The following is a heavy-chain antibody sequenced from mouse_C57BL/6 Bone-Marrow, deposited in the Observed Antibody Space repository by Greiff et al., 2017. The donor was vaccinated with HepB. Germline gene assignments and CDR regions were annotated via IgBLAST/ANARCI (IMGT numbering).Heavy chain of an antibody. D-gene: IGHD2-9*01. J-gene: IGHJ2*01. V-gene: IGHV14-3*01. CDR2: IDPANGNT. Sequence: VQLQQSVAELVRPGASVKLSCTASGFNIKNTYMHWVKQRPEQGLEWIGRIDPANGNTKYAPKFQGKATITADTSSNTAYLQLSSLTSEATAIYYCARTLPTMVTTFDYWPQGTTLTVSS. CDR1: GFNIKNTY. CDR3: ARTLPTMVTTFDY.